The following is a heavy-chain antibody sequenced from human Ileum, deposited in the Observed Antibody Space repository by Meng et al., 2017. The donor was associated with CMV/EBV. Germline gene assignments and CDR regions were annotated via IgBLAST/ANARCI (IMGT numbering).Heavy chain of an antibody. CDR2: LNPKRGDT. CDR3: ARINIGSGGRWLDP. CDR1: GYTFTDYY. D-gene: IGHD2/OR15-2a*01. V-gene: IGHV1-2*02. Sequence: QEQLVPAGAEVRKQSASVKDSCQTSGYTFTDYYIHWVRQAPGQGLEWMGWLNPKRGDTDFAQKFQGRVTLTRDTSINTVYMDLSSLRPDDTAVYYCARINIGSGGRWLDPWGQGTLVTVSS. J-gene: IGHJ5*02.